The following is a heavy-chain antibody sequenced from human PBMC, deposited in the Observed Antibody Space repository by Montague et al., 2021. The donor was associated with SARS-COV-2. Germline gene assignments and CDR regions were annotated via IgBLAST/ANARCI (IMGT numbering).Heavy chain of an antibody. CDR3: TRGNGWYQP. D-gene: IGHD2-8*01. V-gene: IGHV4-59*13. CDR2: ILYNGTA. Sequence: SETLSLTCSVSGSYLRGYFWRWVRQPPGQRLEWIGYILYNGTATYNPALRSRLTMSVDMSRNQFSLELRSMTVTDTAFYYCTRGNGWYQPWGRGTLVTVSS. J-gene: IGHJ5*02. CDR1: GSYLRGYF.